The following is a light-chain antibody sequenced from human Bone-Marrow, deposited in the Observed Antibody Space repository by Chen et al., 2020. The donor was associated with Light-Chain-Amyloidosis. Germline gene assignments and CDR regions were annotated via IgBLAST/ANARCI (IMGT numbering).Light chain of an antibody. CDR2: AAS. CDR3: QQYHDWPPIT. J-gene: IGKJ5*01. Sequence: EIVMTQSPASVTVSPRESVTRSCRASQSVRGNLAWYQQRPGQAPRLLISAASTRASNVPVRFSGSGSGTEFTLTISTLQSEDFAVYYCQQYHDWPPITFGQGTRLEIK. CDR1: QSVRGN. V-gene: IGKV3-15*01.